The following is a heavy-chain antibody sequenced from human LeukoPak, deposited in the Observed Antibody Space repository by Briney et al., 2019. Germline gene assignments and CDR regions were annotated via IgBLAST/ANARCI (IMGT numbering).Heavy chain of an antibody. CDR2: IYHSGST. J-gene: IGHJ1*01. CDR1: GYSISSGYY. CDR3: ARAVGVTTVVTPEYFQH. D-gene: IGHD4-23*01. Sequence: SETLSLTCTVSGYSISSGYYWGWIRQPPGKGLEWIGSIYHSGSTYYNPSLKSRVTISVDTSKNQFSLKLSSVTAADTAVYYCARAVGVTTVVTPEYFQHWGQGTLVTVSS. V-gene: IGHV4-38-2*02.